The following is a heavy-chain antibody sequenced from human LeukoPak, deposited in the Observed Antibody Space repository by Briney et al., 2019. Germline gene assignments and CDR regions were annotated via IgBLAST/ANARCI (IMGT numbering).Heavy chain of an antibody. V-gene: IGHV4-39*07. CDR2: IYYSGST. D-gene: IGHD5-18*01. J-gene: IGHJ5*02. CDR3: ARDTGSTAMEQSAWVDP. CDR1: GFTFSSYS. Sequence: GSLRLSCAASGFTFSSYSMNWVRQPPGKGLEWIGSIYYSGSTYYNPSLKSRVTISVDTSKNQFSLKLSSVTAADTAVYYCARDTGSTAMEQSAWVDPWGQGTLVTVSS.